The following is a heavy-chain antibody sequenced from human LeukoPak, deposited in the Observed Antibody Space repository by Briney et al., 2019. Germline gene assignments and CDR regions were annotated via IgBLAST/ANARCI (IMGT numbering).Heavy chain of an antibody. Sequence: QAGGSLRLSCAASGFTFSSYGMHWVRQAPGKGLEWVAVIWYEGSNKYYGDSVKGRFTISRDNSQNTLYLQMNSLRAEDTAVYYCARHPPGYSYGEPFDYWGQGTLVTVSS. CDR1: GFTFSSYG. CDR3: ARHPPGYSYGEPFDY. D-gene: IGHD5-18*01. V-gene: IGHV3-33*01. CDR2: IWYEGSNK. J-gene: IGHJ4*02.